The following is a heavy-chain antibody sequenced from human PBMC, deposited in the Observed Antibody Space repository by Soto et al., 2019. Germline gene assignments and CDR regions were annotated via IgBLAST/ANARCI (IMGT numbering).Heavy chain of an antibody. CDR2: IYYSGGT. D-gene: IGHD3-3*01. J-gene: IGHJ4*02. CDR3: AREIYYDFWSGLVDY. CDR1: CGSFSSGSYY. Sequence: WETLSLTCTVSCGSFSSGSYYLSWIRQPPGKGLEWIGYIYYSGGTNYNPSLKSRVTISIDTSKNQFSLKLSSVTAADTAVYYCAREIYYDFWSGLVDYWGQGTLVTVSS. V-gene: IGHV4-61*01.